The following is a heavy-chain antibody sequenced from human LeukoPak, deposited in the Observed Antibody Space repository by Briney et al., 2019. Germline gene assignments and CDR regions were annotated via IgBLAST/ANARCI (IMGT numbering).Heavy chain of an antibody. D-gene: IGHD6-13*01. J-gene: IGHJ4*02. V-gene: IGHV1-46*01. CDR1: GYTFSMYN. CDR3: AREGVAGTGLDY. Sequence: GASVKVSCKASGYTFSMYNMHWVRQAPGQGLEWMGIINPSGGTSYAQKLQGRITMTRDTSTSTLYMELSSLRSEDTAVYYCAREGVAGTGLDYWGQGTLVTVS. CDR2: INPSGGT.